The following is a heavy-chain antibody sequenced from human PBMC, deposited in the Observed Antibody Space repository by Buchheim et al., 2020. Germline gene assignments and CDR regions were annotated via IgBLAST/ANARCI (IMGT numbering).Heavy chain of an antibody. Sequence: QVQLQESGPGLVKPSGTLSLTCAVSGGSISSSNWWSWVRQPPGKGLEWIGEIYHSGSTNYNPSLKSRVTISVDTSKNQFSLKLSSVTAADTAVYYCARGGGYCSSTSCPPYYYYGMDVWGQGTT. CDR1: GGSISSSNW. D-gene: IGHD2-2*01. J-gene: IGHJ6*02. CDR2: IYHSGST. V-gene: IGHV4-4*02. CDR3: ARGGGYCSSTSCPPYYYYGMDV.